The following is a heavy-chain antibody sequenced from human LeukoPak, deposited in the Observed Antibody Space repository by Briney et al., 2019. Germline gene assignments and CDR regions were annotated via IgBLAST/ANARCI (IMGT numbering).Heavy chain of an antibody. CDR3: AKDQGGLYSSGWYEILVHAFDI. J-gene: IGHJ3*02. CDR2: MNPNSGNT. CDR1: GYTFTSYD. Sequence: ASVKVSCKASGYTFTSYDINWVRQATGQGLEWMGWMNPNSGNTGYAQKFQGRVTMTRNTSISTAYMELNSLRAEDTAVYYCAKDQGGLYSSGWYEILVHAFDIWGQGTMVTVSS. V-gene: IGHV1-8*01. D-gene: IGHD6-19*01.